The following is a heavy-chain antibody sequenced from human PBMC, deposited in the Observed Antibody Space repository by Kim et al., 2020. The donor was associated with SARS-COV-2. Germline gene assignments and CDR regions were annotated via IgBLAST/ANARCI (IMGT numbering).Heavy chain of an antibody. Sequence: GGSLRLSCAASGFTFSIYGTHWVRQAPGKGLEWVAVISHDGNNKYYADSVKGRFTISRDNSKNTLYLQMNSLRAEDTAVYYCARDRRGIFGLTTPDYWGQGTLLTVSS. V-gene: IGHV3-30*03. D-gene: IGHD3-3*01. J-gene: IGHJ4*02. CDR1: GFTFSIYG. CDR2: ISHDGNNK. CDR3: ARDRRGIFGLTTPDY.